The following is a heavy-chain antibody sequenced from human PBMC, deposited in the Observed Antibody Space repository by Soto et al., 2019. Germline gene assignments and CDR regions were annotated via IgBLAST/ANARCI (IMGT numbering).Heavy chain of an antibody. V-gene: IGHV4-39*01. J-gene: IGHJ4*02. Sequence: SETLSLTCTVSGGXISSSSYYWGWIRQPPGKGLEWIGSIYYSGSTYYNPSLKSRVTISVDTSKNQFSLKLSSVTAADTAVYYCARLTGHSGSYWGQGTLVTVSS. CDR3: ARLTGHSGSY. CDR2: IYYSGST. D-gene: IGHD1-26*01. CDR1: GGXISSSSYY.